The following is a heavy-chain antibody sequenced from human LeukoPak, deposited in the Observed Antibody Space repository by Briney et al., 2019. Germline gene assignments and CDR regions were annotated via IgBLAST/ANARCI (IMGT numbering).Heavy chain of an antibody. CDR1: GGSFSGYY. Sequence: PSETLSLTCAVYGGSFSGYYWSWIRQPPGKGLEWIGEINHSGSTYYNPSLKSRVTISVDRSKNQFSLKLSSVTAADTAVYYCARTMVRGAYNWFDPWGQGTLVTVSS. D-gene: IGHD3-10*01. CDR2: INHSGST. CDR3: ARTMVRGAYNWFDP. V-gene: IGHV4-34*01. J-gene: IGHJ5*02.